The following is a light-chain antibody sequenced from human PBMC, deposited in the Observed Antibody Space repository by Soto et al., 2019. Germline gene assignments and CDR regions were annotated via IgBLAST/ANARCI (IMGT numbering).Light chain of an antibody. CDR3: KQRSNWPQVIT. J-gene: IGKJ4*01. Sequence: EIVLTQSPASLSLSPGERATLSCRASQSVSSHLAWFQQRPGQAPRLLIYGASNRATGIPARFGGSGSGTNLTLTISSLEPEDFAVYYCKQRSNWPQVITFGGGTKVEIK. V-gene: IGKV3-11*01. CDR2: GAS. CDR1: QSVSSH.